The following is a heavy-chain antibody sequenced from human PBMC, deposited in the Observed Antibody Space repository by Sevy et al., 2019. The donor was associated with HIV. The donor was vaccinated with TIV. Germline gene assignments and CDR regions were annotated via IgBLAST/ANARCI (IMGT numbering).Heavy chain of an antibody. D-gene: IGHD1-26*01. CDR1: EFTVSSSY. Sequence: GGSLRLSCAASEFTVSSSYMSWVRQAPGKGLEWVSILYSGGSTYYATAVKGRFAVSRDNTKNTLYLQMNSLRAEGTAVYYCDRAGTGSYRAYFDYWGQGTLVTVSS. J-gene: IGHJ4*02. V-gene: IGHV3-53*01. CDR2: LYSGGST. CDR3: DRAGTGSYRAYFDY.